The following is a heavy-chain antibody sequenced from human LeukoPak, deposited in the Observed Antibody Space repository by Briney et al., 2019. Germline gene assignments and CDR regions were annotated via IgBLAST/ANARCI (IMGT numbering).Heavy chain of an antibody. D-gene: IGHD2-2*02. CDR1: GYTFTSYY. J-gene: IGHJ3*02. CDR3: ARTRVVPAAIIGAFDI. Sequence: ASVKVSCKASGYTFTSYYMHWVRQAPGQGLEWMGIINPSGGSTSYAQKFQGRVTMTRDMSTSTVYMELSSLRSEDTAVYYCARTRVVPAAIIGAFDIRGQGTMVTVSS. CDR2: INPSGGST. V-gene: IGHV1-46*01.